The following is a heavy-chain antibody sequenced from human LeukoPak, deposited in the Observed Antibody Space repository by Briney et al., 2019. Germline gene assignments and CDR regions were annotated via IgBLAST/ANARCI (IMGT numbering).Heavy chain of an antibody. CDR2: ISGSGGST. V-gene: IGHV3-23*01. Sequence: GGSLRLSCAASGFTFSSYAMSWVRQAPGKGLEWVSAISGSGGSTYYADSVKGRFTISRDNSKNTLYLQMNSLRAEDTAVYYCAKDGSSYCSGGSCYFFDYWGQGTLVIVSS. CDR3: AKDGSSYCSGGSCYFFDY. D-gene: IGHD2-15*01. CDR1: GFTFSSYA. J-gene: IGHJ4*02.